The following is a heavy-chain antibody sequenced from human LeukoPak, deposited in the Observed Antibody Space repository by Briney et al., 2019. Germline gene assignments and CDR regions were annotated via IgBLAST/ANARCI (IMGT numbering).Heavy chain of an antibody. V-gene: IGHV6-1*01. J-gene: IGHJ4*02. CDR3: ARGANWIFEY. Sequence: SQTLSLTCALSGDSVSSNSAVWNWIRQSPSRGLERLGSTYYRSKWFNDYAESVKSRITINPDTSNNQFSLQLNSVTPEDTAVYYCARGANWIFEYWGQGTLVTVSS. CDR2: TYYRSKWFN. CDR1: GDSVSSNSAV. D-gene: IGHD1-20*01.